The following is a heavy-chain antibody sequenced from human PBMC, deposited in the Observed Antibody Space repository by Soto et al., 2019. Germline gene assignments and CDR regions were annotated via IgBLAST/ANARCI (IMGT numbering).Heavy chain of an antibody. CDR3: ARAGDYPLTGAFDV. J-gene: IGHJ3*01. CDR2: IYHSGST. D-gene: IGHD4-17*01. V-gene: IGHV4-4*02. CDR1: GGSISSNNW. Sequence: PSENLSLTCAVSGGSISSNNWWSWVRQPPGKGLEWIGEIYHSGSTNYNPSLKSRVTMSVDKSKNEFSLKLGSVTAADTAMYYCARAGDYPLTGAFDVWGQGTMVTVSS.